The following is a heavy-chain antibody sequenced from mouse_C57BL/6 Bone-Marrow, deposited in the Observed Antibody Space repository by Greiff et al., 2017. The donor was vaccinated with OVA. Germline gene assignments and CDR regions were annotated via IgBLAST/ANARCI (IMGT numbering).Heavy chain of an antibody. V-gene: IGHV5-17*01. CDR1: GFTFSDYG. CDR2: ISSGSSTI. CDR3: ASRDGYYAWFAY. J-gene: IGHJ3*01. Sequence: EVHLVESGGGLVKPGGSLKLSCAASGFTFSDYGMHWVRQAPEKGLEWVAYISSGSSTIYYADTVKGRFTISRDNAKNTLFLQMTSLRSEDTAMYYCASRDGYYAWFAYWGQGTLVTVSA. D-gene: IGHD2-3*01.